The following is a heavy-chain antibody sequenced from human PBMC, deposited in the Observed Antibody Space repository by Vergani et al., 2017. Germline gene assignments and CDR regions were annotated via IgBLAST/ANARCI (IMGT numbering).Heavy chain of an antibody. J-gene: IGHJ1*01. V-gene: IGHV3-30*03. CDR1: GFTSSYHG. Sequence: QVRLVESGGGVVQPGRSLRLSCVVSGFTSSYHGMHWVRQAPGKGLEWVAVISYDGTQKYYADSVKGRFTISRDNSKSTLYLQMNSLRTEDTAVYYCATKSCGTPGCQIGYFREWGQGTLVTVSS. CDR3: ATKSCGTPGCQIGYFRE. D-gene: IGHD1-1*01. CDR2: ISYDGTQK.